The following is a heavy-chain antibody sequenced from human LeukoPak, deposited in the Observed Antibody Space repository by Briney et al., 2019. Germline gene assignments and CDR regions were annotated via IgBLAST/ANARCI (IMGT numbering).Heavy chain of an antibody. V-gene: IGHV4-59*01. CDR1: GGSISSYY. Sequence: SETLSLTCTVSGGSISSYYWSWIRQPPGKGLEWIGYIYYSGSTNYNPSLKSRVTISVDTSRNQFSLKLSSVTAADTAVYYCARRLGCGGDCFNDAFDIWGQGTMVTVSS. D-gene: IGHD2-21*02. CDR3: ARRLGCGGDCFNDAFDI. CDR2: IYYSGST. J-gene: IGHJ3*02.